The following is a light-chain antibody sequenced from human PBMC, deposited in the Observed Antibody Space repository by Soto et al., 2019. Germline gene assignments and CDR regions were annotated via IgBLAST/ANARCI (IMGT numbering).Light chain of an antibody. CDR1: SSDIGAYEH. CDR2: DVR. V-gene: IGLV2-14*03. Sequence: QSVLTQPSSMSGSPGQSITISCTGTSSDIGAYEHVSWYQQRPGRAPKVLIYDVRIRPSEVSNRSSGSKSGDTASLTISGLQAEDEAVYYCASKTTSSTVLFGGGTKLTVL. J-gene: IGLJ2*01. CDR3: ASKTTSSTVL.